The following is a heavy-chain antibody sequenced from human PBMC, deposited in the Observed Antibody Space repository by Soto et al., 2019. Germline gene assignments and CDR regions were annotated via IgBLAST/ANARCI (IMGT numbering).Heavy chain of an antibody. J-gene: IGHJ4*02. CDR2: IYYSGST. D-gene: IGHD1-26*01. CDR1: GGSISSYY. Sequence: SETLCLTWTVSGGSISSYYWSWILQPPGKGLEWIGYIYYSGSTNYSPSLKSRVTISLDTSKNQFSLKLTSVTAADTAVYFCARGRSGSYPFDYWGLGTLVTVSS. V-gene: IGHV4-59*01. CDR3: ARGRSGSYPFDY.